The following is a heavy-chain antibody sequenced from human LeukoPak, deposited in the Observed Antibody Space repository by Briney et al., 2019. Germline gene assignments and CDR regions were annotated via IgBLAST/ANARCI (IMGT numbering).Heavy chain of an antibody. CDR3: ARDHSSGWFSWFDP. CDR2: MNPNSGNT. V-gene: IGHV1-8*01. CDR1: GYTFTSYD. J-gene: IGHJ5*02. D-gene: IGHD6-19*01. Sequence: ASVTVSCKASGYTFTSYDINWVRQAPGQGLEWMGWMNPNSGNTGYAQKFQGRVTMTRNTSISTAYMELSSLRSEDTAVYYCARDHSSGWFSWFDPWGQGTLVTVSS.